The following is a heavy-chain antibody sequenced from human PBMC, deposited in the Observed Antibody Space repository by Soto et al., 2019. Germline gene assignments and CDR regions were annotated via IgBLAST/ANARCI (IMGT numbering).Heavy chain of an antibody. CDR3: ATYYLDDYGAFDI. V-gene: IGHV3-9*01. J-gene: IGHJ3*02. D-gene: IGHD4-17*01. Sequence: AGGSLRLSCAASGFTFDDYAMHWVRQAPGKGLEWVSGISWNSGSIGYADSVKGRFTISRDNAKNSLYLQMNSLRAEDTALYYCATYYLDDYGAFDIWGQGTMVTVSS. CDR2: ISWNSGSI. CDR1: GFTFDDYA.